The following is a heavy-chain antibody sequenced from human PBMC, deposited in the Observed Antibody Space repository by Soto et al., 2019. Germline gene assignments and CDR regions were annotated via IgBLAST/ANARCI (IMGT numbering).Heavy chain of an antibody. CDR3: ARASYDSSTYYLDY. J-gene: IGHJ4*02. CDR1: GASISRGDYY. V-gene: IGHV4-30-4*01. CDR2: IYYSGST. D-gene: IGHD3-22*01. Sequence: PSETLSLTCTVSGASISRGDYYWTWIRQPPGKGLEWIGSIYYSGSTYYNPSLKSRVTISVDTSNNQFSLKLSSVTAADTAVYYCARASYDSSTYYLDYWGQGTLVTVSS.